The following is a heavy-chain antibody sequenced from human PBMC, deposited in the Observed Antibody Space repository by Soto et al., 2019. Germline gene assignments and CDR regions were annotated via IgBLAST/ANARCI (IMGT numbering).Heavy chain of an antibody. Sequence: SETLSLTCTVSGGSINSYYWSWIRQPPGKGLEWIGYIYYSGSTNYNPSLKSRVTISVDTSKNQFSLKLSSVTAADTAVYYCARLFYDSSGYLDYWGQGTLVTVSS. J-gene: IGHJ4*02. CDR2: IYYSGST. CDR1: GGSINSYY. V-gene: IGHV4-59*08. CDR3: ARLFYDSSGYLDY. D-gene: IGHD3-22*01.